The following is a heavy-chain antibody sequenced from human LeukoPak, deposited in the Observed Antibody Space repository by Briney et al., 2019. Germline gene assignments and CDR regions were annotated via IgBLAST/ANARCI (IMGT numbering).Heavy chain of an antibody. Sequence: PGGSLRLSCAASGFTFSSYAMSWVRQAPGKGLEWVSAISGSGGSTYYADSVKGRFTISRDNSKNTLYPQMNSLRAEDTAVYYCAKGSGASGWYLYFQHWGQGTLVTVSS. CDR2: ISGSGGST. D-gene: IGHD6-19*01. J-gene: IGHJ1*01. CDR1: GFTFSSYA. V-gene: IGHV3-23*01. CDR3: AKGSGASGWYLYFQH.